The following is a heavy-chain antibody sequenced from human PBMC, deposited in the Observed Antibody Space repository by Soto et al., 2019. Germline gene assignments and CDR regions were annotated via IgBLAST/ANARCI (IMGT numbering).Heavy chain of an antibody. CDR2: INHSGST. Sequence: SETLSLTCAVYGGSFSGYYWSWIRQPPGKGLEWVGEINHSGSTNYNPSLKSRVTISVDTSKNQFSLKLSSVTAADTAVYYCARAQTSIAAPPHFDYWGQGTLVTV. CDR3: ARAQTSIAAPPHFDY. D-gene: IGHD6-6*01. V-gene: IGHV4-34*01. CDR1: GGSFSGYY. J-gene: IGHJ4*02.